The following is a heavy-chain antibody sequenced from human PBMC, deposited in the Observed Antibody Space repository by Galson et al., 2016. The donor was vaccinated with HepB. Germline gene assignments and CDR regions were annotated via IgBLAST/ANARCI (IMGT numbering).Heavy chain of an antibody. V-gene: IGHV1-69*06. CDR3: ARDRDYGGNFGLDY. CDR1: GGTFSSYG. Sequence: SVKVSCKASGGTFSSYGFSWVRQAPGQGLECMGGILPISHTSNYAQKFQGRVTITADKSTSTAYMELSSLRSEDTAVYYCARDRDYGGNFGLDYWGQGTLVTASS. J-gene: IGHJ4*02. CDR2: ILPISHTS. D-gene: IGHD4-23*01.